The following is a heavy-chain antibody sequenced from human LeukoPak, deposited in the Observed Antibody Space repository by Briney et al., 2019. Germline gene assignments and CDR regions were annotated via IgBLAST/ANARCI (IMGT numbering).Heavy chain of an antibody. Sequence: SGGSLRLSCAASGFTFTDYAMAWVRQAPGKGLQWVSAMSPSGDRTYYADSVKGRFTLSRDNSKSTLYLQMNSLRAEDTAVYYCAKDDPGSGWLQGYFDHWGQGTLVTVSS. V-gene: IGHV3-23*01. CDR3: AKDDPGSGWLQGYFDH. CDR1: GFTFTDYA. J-gene: IGHJ4*02. D-gene: IGHD6-19*01. CDR2: MSPSGDRT.